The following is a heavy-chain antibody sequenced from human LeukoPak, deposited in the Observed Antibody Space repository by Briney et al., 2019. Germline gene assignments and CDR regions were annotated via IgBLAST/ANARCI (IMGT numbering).Heavy chain of an antibody. Sequence: PSQTLSLTCTVSGGSISSGSYYWSWIRQPPGKGLEWIGYIYYSGSTNYNPSLKSRVTISVDTSKNQFSLKLSSVTAADTAVYYCARDRGSSGYDYWGQGTLVTVSS. CDR2: IYYSGST. CDR3: ARDRGSSGYDY. D-gene: IGHD6-6*01. V-gene: IGHV4-61*01. J-gene: IGHJ4*02. CDR1: GGSISSGSYY.